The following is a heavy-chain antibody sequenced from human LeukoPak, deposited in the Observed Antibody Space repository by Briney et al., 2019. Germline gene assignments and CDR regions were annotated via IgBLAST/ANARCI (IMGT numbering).Heavy chain of an antibody. V-gene: IGHV3-74*01. CDR2: INSDGSRT. CDR1: GFTFSSYW. CDR3: ARERYSGSDGPTEDSFDS. D-gene: IGHD1-26*01. Sequence: GGSLRLSCAASGFTFSSYWMHWVRQAPGKGLVWVSRINSDGSRTSYADSVKGRFTISRDNAKNTLYLQMNSLRAEDTAVYYCARERYSGSDGPTEDSFDSWGQGTMVTVSS. J-gene: IGHJ3*02.